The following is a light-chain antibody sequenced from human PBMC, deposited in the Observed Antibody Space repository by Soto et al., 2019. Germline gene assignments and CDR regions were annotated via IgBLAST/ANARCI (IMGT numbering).Light chain of an antibody. Sequence: QSALTQPASVSGSPGQSITISCTGTSSDVGGYNYVSWYQQYPGKVPKLMIFEVNNRPSGVSDRFSGSKSGNTASLTISGLQAEDEADYYCSSYSSTSTRVVFGGGTKLTVL. CDR2: EVN. V-gene: IGLV2-14*01. J-gene: IGLJ2*01. CDR3: SSYSSTSTRVV. CDR1: SSDVGGYNY.